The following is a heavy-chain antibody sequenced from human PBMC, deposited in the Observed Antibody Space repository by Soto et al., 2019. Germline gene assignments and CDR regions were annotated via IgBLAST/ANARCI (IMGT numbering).Heavy chain of an antibody. D-gene: IGHD6-19*01. CDR1: GYTFTSYA. Sequence: ASVKVSCKASGYTFTSYAMRWVRQAPGQRLEWMGWINAGNGNTKYSQKFQGRVTITRDTSASTAYMELSSLRSEDTAVYYCARDLRMYSSALSFNYWGQGTLVTVSS. CDR3: ARDLRMYSSALSFNY. J-gene: IGHJ4*02. V-gene: IGHV1-3*01. CDR2: INAGNGNT.